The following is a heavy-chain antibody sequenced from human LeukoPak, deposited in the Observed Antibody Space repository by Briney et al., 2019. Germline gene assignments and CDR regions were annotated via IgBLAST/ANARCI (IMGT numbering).Heavy chain of an antibody. CDR1: GFTFSSYW. V-gene: IGHV3-7*01. CDR2: IKQDGSEK. CDR3: AKGPQLHSGNHPDY. J-gene: IGHJ4*02. Sequence: GGSLRLSCAASGFTFSSYWMSWVRQAPGKGLEWVANIKQDGSEKYYVDSVKGRFTISRDNAKNSLYLQMNSLRAEDTAVYYCAKGPQLHSGNHPDYWGQGTLVTVSS. D-gene: IGHD4-23*01.